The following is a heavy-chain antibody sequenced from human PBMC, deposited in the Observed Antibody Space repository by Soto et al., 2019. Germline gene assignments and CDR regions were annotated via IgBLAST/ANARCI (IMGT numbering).Heavy chain of an antibody. J-gene: IGHJ6*02. Sequence: TSETLSLTCAVYGGSFSGYYWSWIRPPPGKGLEWIGEINHSGSTNYNPSLKSRVTITVDTSKNQFSLKLSSVTAADTAVYYCARDYYYGSVSYYNAPYYYYGMDVWGQGTTVTV. D-gene: IGHD3-10*01. CDR1: GGSFSGYY. CDR3: ARDYYYGSVSYYNAPYYYYGMDV. V-gene: IGHV4-34*01. CDR2: INHSGST.